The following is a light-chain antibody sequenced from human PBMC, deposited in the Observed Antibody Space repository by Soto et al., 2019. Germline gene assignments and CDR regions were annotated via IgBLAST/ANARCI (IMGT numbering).Light chain of an antibody. Sequence: DIQMTQSPSSLSASVGDRVTITCRARQGISNYLAWYQQKQGKVPKLLIYAASTLQSGVPSRFCGSGSGTAFTLTISSLHPEDVATYYFQKYDSDPWTLGQGNKVEIK. CDR1: QGISNY. CDR2: AAS. J-gene: IGKJ1*01. V-gene: IGKV1-27*01. CDR3: QKYDSDPWT.